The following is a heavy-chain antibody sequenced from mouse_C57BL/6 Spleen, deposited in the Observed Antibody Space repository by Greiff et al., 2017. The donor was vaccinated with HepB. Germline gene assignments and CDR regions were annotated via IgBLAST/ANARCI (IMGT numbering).Heavy chain of an antibody. V-gene: IGHV1-61*01. D-gene: IGHD2-4*01. J-gene: IGHJ1*03. CDR3: ARGGPYYDYDRRYWYFDV. CDR1: GYTFTSYW. CDR2: IYPSDSET. Sequence: QVQLQQSGAELVRPGSSVKLSCKASGYTFTSYWMDWVKQRPGQGLEWIGNIYPSDSETHYNQKFKDKATLTVDKSSSTAYMQLSSLTSEDSAVYYCARGGPYYDYDRRYWYFDVWGTGTTVTVSS.